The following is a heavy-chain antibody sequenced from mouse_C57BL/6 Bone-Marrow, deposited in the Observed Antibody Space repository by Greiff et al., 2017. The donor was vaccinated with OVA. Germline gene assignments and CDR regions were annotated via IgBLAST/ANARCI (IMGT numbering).Heavy chain of an antibody. D-gene: IGHD1-1*01. Sequence: QVQLKESGPELVKPGASVKISCKASGYAFSSSWMNWVKQRPGKGLEWIGRIYPGDGDTNYNGKFKGKATLTADKSSSTAYMQLSSLTSEDSAVYFCARRIDYGSSYDWYFDVWGTGTTVTVSS. CDR2: IYPGDGDT. V-gene: IGHV1-82*01. CDR1: GYAFSSSW. J-gene: IGHJ1*03. CDR3: ARRIDYGSSYDWYFDV.